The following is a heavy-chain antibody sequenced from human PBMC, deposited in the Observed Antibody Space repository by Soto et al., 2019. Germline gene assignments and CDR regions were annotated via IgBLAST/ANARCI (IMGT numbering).Heavy chain of an antibody. CDR1: GGSISSYY. J-gene: IGHJ3*02. D-gene: IGHD2-2*01. Sequence: SETLSLTCTVSGGSISSYYWSWIRQPPGKGLEWIGYIYYSGSTNYNPSLKSRVTISVDTSKNQFSLKLSSVTAADTAVYYCARQGRSEILSTSCYGACAFDIWGQGTMVTVSS. V-gene: IGHV4-59*08. CDR2: IYYSGST. CDR3: ARQGRSEILSTSCYGACAFDI.